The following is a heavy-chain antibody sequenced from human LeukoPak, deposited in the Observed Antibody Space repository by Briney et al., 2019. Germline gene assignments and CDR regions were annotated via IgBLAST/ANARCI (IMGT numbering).Heavy chain of an antibody. CDR1: GYTFTGYY. V-gene: IGHV1-2*06. Sequence: ASVKVSCKASGYTFTGYYMHWVRQAPGQGLEWMGRINPNSGGTNYAQKFQGRVTMTRDTSISTAYMELSRLRSDDTAVYYCARMVQGVNHYYFDYWGQGTLVTVSS. J-gene: IGHJ4*02. D-gene: IGHD3-10*01. CDR3: ARMVQGVNHYYFDY. CDR2: INPNSGGT.